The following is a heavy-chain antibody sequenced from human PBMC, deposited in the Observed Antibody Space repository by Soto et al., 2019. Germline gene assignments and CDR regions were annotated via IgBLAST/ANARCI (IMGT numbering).Heavy chain of an antibody. V-gene: IGHV4-30-2*01. CDR2: TYHSGNP. D-gene: IGHD5-18*01. CDR3: AREVARGIQLCFGHGSDYYYGMDV. J-gene: IGHJ6*02. CDR1: GDTISTGGYT. Sequence: PSETLSLTCDVSGDTISTGGYTWAWIRQPPGKALEWIGHTYHSGNPYYNPSLKSRVIISVDRSKNQFSLKLSSVTAADTAVYYCAREVARGIQLCFGHGSDYYYGMDVWGQGTTVNVSS.